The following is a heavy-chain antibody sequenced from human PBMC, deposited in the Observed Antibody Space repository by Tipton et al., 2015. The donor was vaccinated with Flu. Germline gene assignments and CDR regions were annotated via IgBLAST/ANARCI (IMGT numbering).Heavy chain of an antibody. Sequence: SLRLSCAASGFTFSDYYMSWIRQAPGKGLEWVSYISSSGSTIYYADSVKGRLTISRDNAKNSLYLQMNSLRAEDTAVYYCAREQQLPPHYYYYYGMDVWGQGTTVTVSS. CDR1: GFTFSDYY. D-gene: IGHD6-13*01. CDR3: AREQQLPPHYYYYYGMDV. J-gene: IGHJ6*02. V-gene: IGHV3-11*01. CDR2: ISSSGSTI.